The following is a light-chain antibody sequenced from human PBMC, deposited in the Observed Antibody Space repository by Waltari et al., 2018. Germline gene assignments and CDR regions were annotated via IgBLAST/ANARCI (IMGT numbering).Light chain of an antibody. Sequence: EIVLTQSPGTLSLSPGDRATLSCRASQSVSSSYLAWYQQKPGQAPRLLIYGASSRATGIPDRFSGSGSGTDFTLTISRLEPEDFAVYHCQQYNSSPYTFGQGTKLEIK. J-gene: IGKJ2*01. V-gene: IGKV3-20*01. CDR1: QSVSSSY. CDR3: QQYNSSPYT. CDR2: GAS.